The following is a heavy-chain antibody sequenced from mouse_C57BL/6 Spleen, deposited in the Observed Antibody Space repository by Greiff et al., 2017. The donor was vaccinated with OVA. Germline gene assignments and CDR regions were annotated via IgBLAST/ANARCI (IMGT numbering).Heavy chain of an antibody. J-gene: IGHJ2*01. CDR3: ARSGYYGSSLICDY. CDR2: INPNNGGT. D-gene: IGHD1-1*01. V-gene: IGHV1-18*01. Sequence: VQLQQSGPELVKPGASVKIPCKASGYTFTDYNMDWVKQSHGKSLEWIGDINPNNGGTIYNQKFKGKATLTVDKSSSTAYMELRSLTSEDTAVYYCARSGYYGSSLICDYWGQGTTLTVSS. CDR1: GYTFTDYN.